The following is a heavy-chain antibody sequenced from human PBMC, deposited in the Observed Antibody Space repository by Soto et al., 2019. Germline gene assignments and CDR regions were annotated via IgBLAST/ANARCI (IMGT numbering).Heavy chain of an antibody. Sequence: QVQLQGSGPGLVKPSETLSLRCSVSGGSISTYHWSWIRQPPGKRLEWIGNVYYNGNTNYNPSVKSRGSISVDTSKNEFFLRLSSVTAADTAVYYCARGGATGYLDSWGQGTRVIVSS. CDR1: GGSISTYH. CDR2: VYYNGNT. D-gene: IGHD4-4*01. J-gene: IGHJ4*02. CDR3: ARGGATGYLDS. V-gene: IGHV4-59*01.